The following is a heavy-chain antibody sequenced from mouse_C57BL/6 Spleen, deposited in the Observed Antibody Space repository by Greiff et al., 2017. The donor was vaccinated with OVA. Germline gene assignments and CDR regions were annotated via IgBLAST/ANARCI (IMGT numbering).Heavy chain of an antibody. Sequence: EVHLVESGGGLVKPGGSLKLSCAASGFTFSDYGMHWVRQAPEKGLEWVAYISSGSSTISYADTVKGRFTISRANSKNTLFLQMTSLRSEDTAMYYCARVYYGSSPYYFDYWGQGTTRTVSS. CDR2: ISSGSSTI. D-gene: IGHD1-1*01. J-gene: IGHJ2*01. CDR1: GFTFSDYG. V-gene: IGHV5-17*01. CDR3: ARVYYGSSPYYFDY.